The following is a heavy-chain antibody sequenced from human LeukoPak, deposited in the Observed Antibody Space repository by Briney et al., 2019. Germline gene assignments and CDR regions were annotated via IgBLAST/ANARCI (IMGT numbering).Heavy chain of an antibody. Sequence: GGSLRLSCAASGFTFSDYYMTWIRQAPGKGLEWVSYISSSSSYTNYADSVKGRFTISRDNAKNSLYLQMNSLRAEDTAVCYCARDSASGTNYFDSWGQGTLVTVSS. CDR1: GFTFSDYY. CDR3: ARDSASGTNYFDS. J-gene: IGHJ4*02. D-gene: IGHD3-10*01. V-gene: IGHV3-11*05. CDR2: ISSSSSYT.